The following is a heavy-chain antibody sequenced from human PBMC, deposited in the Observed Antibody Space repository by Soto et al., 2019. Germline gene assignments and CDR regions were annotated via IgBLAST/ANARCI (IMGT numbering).Heavy chain of an antibody. D-gene: IGHD1-26*01. CDR1: GGTFSSYA. CDR2: IIPIFGTA. CDR3: AIYSGSLDYYGMDV. J-gene: IGHJ6*02. V-gene: IGHV1-69*13. Sequence: SVKVSCKASGGTFSSYAISWVRQAPGQGLEWMGGIIPIFGTANYAQKFQGRVTITADESTCTAYMELSSLRSEDTAVYYCAIYSGSLDYYGMDVWGQGTTVTVSS.